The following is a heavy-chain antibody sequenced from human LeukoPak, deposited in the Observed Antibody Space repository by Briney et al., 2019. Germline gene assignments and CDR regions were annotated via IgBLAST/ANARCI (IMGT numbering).Heavy chain of an antibody. J-gene: IGHJ4*02. CDR2: ISGSGGST. V-gene: IGHV3-23*01. D-gene: IGHD6-13*01. Sequence: LGGSLRLSCAASGFTFSSYAMSWVRQAPGKGLEWVSAISGSGGSTYYADSVKGRFTISRDNSKNTLYLQMNSLRAEDTAVCYCAKAAGYSSSWFLDYWGQGTLVTVSS. CDR1: GFTFSSYA. CDR3: AKAAGYSSSWFLDY.